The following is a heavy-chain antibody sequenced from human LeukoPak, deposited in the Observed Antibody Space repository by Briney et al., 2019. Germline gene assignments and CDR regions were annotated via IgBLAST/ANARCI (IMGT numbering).Heavy chain of an antibody. CDR1: GFTFSSYG. J-gene: IGHJ3*02. V-gene: IGHV3-30*02. CDR2: IRYDGSNK. D-gene: IGHD3-10*01. Sequence: GGSLRLPCAASGFTFSSYGMHWVRQAPGKGLEWVAFIRYDGSNKYYADSVKGRFTISRDNSKNTLYLQMNSLRAEDTAVYYCARDYYGSGSYPNDAFDSWGQGTMVTVSS. CDR3: ARDYYGSGSYPNDAFDS.